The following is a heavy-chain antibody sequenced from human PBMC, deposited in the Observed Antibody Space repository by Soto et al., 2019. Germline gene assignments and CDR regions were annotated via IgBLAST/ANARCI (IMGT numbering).Heavy chain of an antibody. V-gene: IGHV3-21*01. J-gene: IGHJ4*01. CDR2: MNGRSNYK. D-gene: IGHD1-26*01. CDR3: DREEGIAGETYACDY. CDR1: GFMFSTYV. Sequence: PGGSLRLSCATSGFMFSTYVMNWVRQAPGKGLEWVSSMNGRSNYKYYANSVRGRFTISRDNSKNSLFLQMSSLTAEDTAVDYCDREEGIAGETYACDYWGHGTLVT.